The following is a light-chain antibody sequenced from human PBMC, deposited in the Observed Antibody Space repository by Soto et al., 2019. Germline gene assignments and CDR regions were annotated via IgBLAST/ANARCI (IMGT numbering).Light chain of an antibody. V-gene: IGLV1-47*01. CDR2: RNN. J-gene: IGLJ2*01. CDR3: AAWDNNLGGPA. CDR1: NSNIGSKY. Sequence: QSVLTQPPSASWTPGQRVIISCSGSNSNIGSKYVYWYQQLPGTAPKLLMYRNNQRSSGVPDRFSGSKSGTSASLAISGLRSEDEADYYSAAWDNNLGGPAFGGGTKVTVL.